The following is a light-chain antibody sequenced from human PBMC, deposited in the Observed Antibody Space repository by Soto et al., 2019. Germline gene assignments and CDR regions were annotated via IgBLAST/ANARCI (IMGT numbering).Light chain of an antibody. Sequence: IQMTHSPSTLSASVGDRVTITCRASQSIGSSLAWYQQKPGKAPNLLISDASSLERGVPSRFSGSGSGTEFTLTIRSLHPDDFATYYCQQYNGYSRTFGQGTKVDI. V-gene: IGKV1-5*01. J-gene: IGKJ1*01. CDR2: DAS. CDR3: QQYNGYSRT. CDR1: QSIGSS.